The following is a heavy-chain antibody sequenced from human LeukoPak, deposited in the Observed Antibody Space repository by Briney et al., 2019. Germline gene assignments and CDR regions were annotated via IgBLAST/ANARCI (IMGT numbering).Heavy chain of an antibody. J-gene: IGHJ5*02. CDR3: AKDNPIEQVPGLGPGS. Sequence: GGSLRLSCVASGFTFSGHGMHWVRQAPGKGLEWVTIIQYDGSIKFYADSVKGRFTISRDNSKNTLYLQMNSLSTEDTAVYYCAKDNPIEQVPGLGPGSWGQGTLVTVSS. CDR2: IQYDGSIK. CDR1: GFTFSGHG. D-gene: IGHD2/OR15-2a*01. V-gene: IGHV3-30*02.